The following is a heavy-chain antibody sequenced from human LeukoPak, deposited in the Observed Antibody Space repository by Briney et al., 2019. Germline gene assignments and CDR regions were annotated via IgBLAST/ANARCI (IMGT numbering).Heavy chain of an antibody. CDR2: IYSGGST. D-gene: IGHD5-24*01. J-gene: IGHJ4*02. Sequence: GGSLRLSCAASGFAVSSNYMSWVRQAPGKGLEWVSVIYSGGSTYYADSVKGRFTISRDNSKNTLYLQMNSLRAEDTAVYYCARGDGYNAPFDYWGQGTLVTVSS. CDR3: ARGDGYNAPFDY. CDR1: GFAVSSNY. V-gene: IGHV3-66*01.